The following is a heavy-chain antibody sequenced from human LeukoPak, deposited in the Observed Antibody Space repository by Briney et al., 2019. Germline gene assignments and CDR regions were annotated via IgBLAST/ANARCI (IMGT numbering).Heavy chain of an antibody. CDR1: GFTFSSYS. J-gene: IGHJ4*02. CDR2: ISSSSSYI. CDR3: ARVRGYYDSSGYYRIDY. D-gene: IGHD3-22*01. Sequence: KPGGSLRLYCAASGFTFSSYSMNWVRQAPGKGLEWVSSISSSSSYIYYADSVKGRFPISRDNAKNSLYLQMNSLRAEDTAVYYCARVRGYYDSSGYYRIDYWGQGTLVTVSS. V-gene: IGHV3-21*01.